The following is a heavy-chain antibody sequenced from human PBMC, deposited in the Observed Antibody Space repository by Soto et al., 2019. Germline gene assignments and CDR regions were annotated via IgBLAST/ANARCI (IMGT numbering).Heavy chain of an antibody. Sequence: PSETLSLTCTVSGGSISSGDYYWSWIRQPPGKGLEWIGYIYYSGSTYYNPSLKSRVTISVDTSKNQFSLKLSSVTAADTAVYYCAREVGYYDSSGYQWVWFDPWGQGTLVTVSS. V-gene: IGHV4-30-4*01. J-gene: IGHJ5*02. CDR3: AREVGYYDSSGYQWVWFDP. D-gene: IGHD3-22*01. CDR1: GGSISSGDYY. CDR2: IYYSGST.